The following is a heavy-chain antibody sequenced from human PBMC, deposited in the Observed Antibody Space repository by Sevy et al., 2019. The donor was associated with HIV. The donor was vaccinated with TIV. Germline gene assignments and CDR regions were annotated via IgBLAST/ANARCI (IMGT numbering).Heavy chain of an antibody. CDR2: IYCGGST. J-gene: IGHJ4*02. Sequence: SETLSLTCIVSGGPISTCTNFWGWIRQPPGKGLEWIGSIYCGGSTYYNPSLKSRVAISVDTSKNQFSLKVNSLSAADTAVYYCARGLITFFDDWGQGALVTVSS. D-gene: IGHD3-16*01. CDR1: GGPISTCTNF. V-gene: IGHV4-39*01. CDR3: ARGLITFFDD.